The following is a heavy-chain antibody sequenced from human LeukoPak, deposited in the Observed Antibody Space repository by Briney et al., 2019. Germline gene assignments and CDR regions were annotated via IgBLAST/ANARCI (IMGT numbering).Heavy chain of an antibody. D-gene: IGHD4-17*01. CDR2: INTNTGNP. CDR3: ARSMQVNGDYVWYYFDY. CDR1: GYTFTSYA. V-gene: IGHV7-4-1*02. J-gene: IGHJ4*02. Sequence: ASVKVSCKASGYTFTSYAMNWVRQAPGQGLEWMGWINTNTGNPTYAQGFTGRFVFSLDTSVSTAYLQISSLKAEDTAVYYCARSMQVNGDYVWYYFDYWGQGTLVTVSS.